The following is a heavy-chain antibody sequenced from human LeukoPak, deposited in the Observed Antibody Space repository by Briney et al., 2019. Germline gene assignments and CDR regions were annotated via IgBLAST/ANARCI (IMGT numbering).Heavy chain of an antibody. V-gene: IGHV1-69*13. CDR1: GGTLSSYV. J-gene: IGHJ4*02. CDR2: TIPLFGTP. D-gene: IGHD6-19*01. CDR3: ASLPETYSSGLYTVDY. Sequence: SVKVSCKASGGTLSSYVINWVRQAPGQGLEWMGGTIPLFGTPNYAQRFQGRLTITADESTNTVYMELSSLRFDDTAVYYCASLPETYSSGLYTVDYWGQGTLLTVSS.